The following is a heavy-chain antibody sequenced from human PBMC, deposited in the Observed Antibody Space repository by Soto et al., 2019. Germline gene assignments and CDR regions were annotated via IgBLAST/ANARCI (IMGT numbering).Heavy chain of an antibody. D-gene: IGHD4-17*01. CDR2: IYSGGSA. CDR1: GFTVSSNY. CDR3: ARRWTTGEIDY. Sequence: PVGSLRLSCAASGFTVSSNYMSWVRQAPGKGLEWVSVIYSGGSAYYADSVKGRFTISRDNSKNTLYLQMNSLRGEDTAVYYCARRWTTGEIDYWGQGTLVTVSS. J-gene: IGHJ4*02. V-gene: IGHV3-66*01.